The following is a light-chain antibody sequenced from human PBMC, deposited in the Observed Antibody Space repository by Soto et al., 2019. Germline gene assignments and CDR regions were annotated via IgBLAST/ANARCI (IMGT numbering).Light chain of an antibody. CDR1: QSISDY. J-gene: IGKJ2*01. CDR3: QQTYTTPQT. V-gene: IGKV1-39*01. Sequence: DIQMTQSPSSLSASVGDRVTITCRASQSISDYLNWYQQKVGKAPKLLIYAASTLLSGVPSRFSGSGSGTYCTLTINSLQPEDFATYYCQQTYTTPQTFGQGTKLEIK. CDR2: AAS.